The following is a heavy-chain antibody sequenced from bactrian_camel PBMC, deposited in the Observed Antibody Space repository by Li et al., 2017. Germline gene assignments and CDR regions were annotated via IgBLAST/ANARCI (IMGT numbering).Heavy chain of an antibody. J-gene: IGHJ4*01. CDR1: GYTYDTYC. Sequence: VQLVESGGGSVQAGGSLRLSCAARGYTYDTYCMGWFRRPPGKEREGVAGIYTTSGQTDYVDSVKGRFTISRDNAKDTLYLQMNSLKIEDTAVYYCALRSSRQATMTARGKGTQVTVS. V-gene: IGHV3S6*01. D-gene: IGHD3*01. CDR2: IYTTSGQT.